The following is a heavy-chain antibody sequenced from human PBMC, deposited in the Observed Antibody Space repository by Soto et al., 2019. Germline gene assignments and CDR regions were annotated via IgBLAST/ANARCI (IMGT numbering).Heavy chain of an antibody. V-gene: IGHV4-30-2*01. D-gene: IGHD2-21*01. CDR2: IYHSGST. CDR1: GGSISSGGYS. Sequence: SETLSLTCAVSGGSISSGGYSWSWIRQPPGKGLEWIGYIYHSGSTYYNPSLKSRVTISVDRSKNQFSLKLSSVTAADTAVYYCATGRGGGGYSPDNWFGPRGRGTLFTVSS. CDR3: ATGRGGGGYSPDNWFGP. J-gene: IGHJ5*02.